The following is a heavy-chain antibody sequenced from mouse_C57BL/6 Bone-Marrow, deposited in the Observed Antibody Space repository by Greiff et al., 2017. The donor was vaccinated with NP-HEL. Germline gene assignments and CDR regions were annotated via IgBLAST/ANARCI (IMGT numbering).Heavy chain of an antibody. CDR3: ARGGVLTAMDY. J-gene: IGHJ4*01. Sequence: EVMLVESEGGLVQPGSSMKLSCTASGFTFSDYYMAWVRQVPEKGLEWVANINYDGSSTYYLDSLKSRFIISRDNAKNILYLQMSSLKSEETATYYCARGGVLTAMDYWGQGTSVTVSS. CDR2: INYDGSST. CDR1: GFTFSDYY. D-gene: IGHD1-1*01. V-gene: IGHV5-16*01.